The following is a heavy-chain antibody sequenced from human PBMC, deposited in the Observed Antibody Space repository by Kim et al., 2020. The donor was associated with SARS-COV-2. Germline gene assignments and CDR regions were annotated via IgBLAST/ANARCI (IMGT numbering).Heavy chain of an antibody. CDR2: ISAYNGNT. V-gene: IGHV1-18*01. D-gene: IGHD3-10*01. CDR3: ARVSPQLWFGDRGVGYYFDY. CDR1: GYTFTSYG. J-gene: IGHJ4*02. Sequence: ASVKVSCKASGYTFTSYGISWVRQAPGQGLEWMGWISAYNGNTNYAQKLQGRVTMTTDTSTSTAYMELRSLRSDDTAVYYCARVSPQLWFGDRGVGYYFDYWGQGTLVTVSS.